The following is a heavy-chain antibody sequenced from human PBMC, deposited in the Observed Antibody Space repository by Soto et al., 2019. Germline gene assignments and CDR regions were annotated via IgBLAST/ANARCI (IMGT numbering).Heavy chain of an antibody. D-gene: IGHD2-2*01. J-gene: IGHJ6*02. CDR3: ASVYCSSTSCYLHYGMDV. V-gene: IGHV1-69*13. CDR2: IIPIFGTA. CDR1: GGTFSSYA. Sequence: SVKVSCKASGGTFSSYAISWVRQAPGQGLEWMGGIIPIFGTANYAQKFQGRVTITADESTSTAYMELSSLRSEDTAVYYCASVYCSSTSCYLHYGMDVWGQGTTVTVSS.